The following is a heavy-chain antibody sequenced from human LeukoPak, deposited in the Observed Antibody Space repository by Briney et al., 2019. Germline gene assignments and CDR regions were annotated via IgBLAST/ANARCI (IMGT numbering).Heavy chain of an antibody. D-gene: IGHD6-19*01. V-gene: IGHV3-21*01. J-gene: IGHJ4*02. CDR3: ARDGRRSIAVAGNYFDY. CDR1: GLTLSSQS. CDR2: ISSSSSYI. Sequence: GGSLRLSCAVSGLTLSSQSMNWARPAPGKGLEWVSSISSSSSYIYYADSVKGRFTISRDNAKNSLYLQMNSLRAEDTAVYYCARDGRRSIAVAGNYFDYWGQGTLVTVSS.